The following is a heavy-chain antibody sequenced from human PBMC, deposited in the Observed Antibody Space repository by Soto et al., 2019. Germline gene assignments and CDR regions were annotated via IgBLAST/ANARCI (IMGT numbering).Heavy chain of an antibody. Sequence: RLSCAASGFTFSSYWMSWVRQAPGRGLEWMANIKYEGSEKYYVDSVKGRLNISRDNAKNSLYLQMNTLRAEDTAVYYCASSPHKDRSLDYWGQGTLVTVSS. V-gene: IGHV3-7*03. D-gene: IGHD3-22*01. CDR3: ASSPHKDRSLDY. CDR2: IKYEGSEK. J-gene: IGHJ4*02. CDR1: GFTFSSYW.